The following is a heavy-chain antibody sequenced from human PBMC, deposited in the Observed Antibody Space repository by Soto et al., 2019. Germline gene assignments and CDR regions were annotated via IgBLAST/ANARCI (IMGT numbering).Heavy chain of an antibody. J-gene: IGHJ6*02. Sequence: VQLVESGGGVVQPGRSLRLSCAASGFTFSVYGMHWVRQAPGKGLEWVALVSYDGSIKYYADSVKGRFTISRDNSKNTLYLQMNSLRVEDSAVYYCAKDGSQIAVAGTSPTSYFYGLAVWGQGTTVTVSS. CDR1: GFTFSVYG. CDR3: AKDGSQIAVAGTSPTSYFYGLAV. D-gene: IGHD6-19*01. CDR2: VSYDGSIK. V-gene: IGHV3-30*18.